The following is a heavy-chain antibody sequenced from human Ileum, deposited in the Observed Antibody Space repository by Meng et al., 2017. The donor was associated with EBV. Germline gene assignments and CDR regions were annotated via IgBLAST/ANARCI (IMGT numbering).Heavy chain of an antibody. Sequence: VQRQESGPGLVKPSPPLSRSRAASCGSSSSGAYHWSWIRQPPGKGLEWIGHSGSPSYYPSLRSRLTLSVDPSKNQFSLMLDSATAADTAVYYCAIYAEGAGGKGYWGQGTLVTVSS. CDR3: AIYAEGAGGKGY. CDR2: HSGSP. J-gene: IGHJ4*02. CDR1: CGSSSSGAYH. V-gene: IGHV4-30-4*01. D-gene: IGHD6-13*01.